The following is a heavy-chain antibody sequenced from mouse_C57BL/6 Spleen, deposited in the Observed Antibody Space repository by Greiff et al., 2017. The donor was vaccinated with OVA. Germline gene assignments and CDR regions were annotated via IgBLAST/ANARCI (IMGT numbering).Heavy chain of an antibody. CDR3: VYGSSYGYFDV. J-gene: IGHJ1*03. CDR1: GYSFTGYY. D-gene: IGHD1-1*01. Sequence: VHVKQSGPELVKPGASVKISCKASGYSFTGYYMNWVKQSPEKSLEWIGEINPSTGGTTYNQKFKAKATLTEDKSSSTAYMQLKSLTSEDSAVYYCVYGSSYGYFDVWGTGTTVTVSS. V-gene: IGHV1-42*01. CDR2: INPSTGGT.